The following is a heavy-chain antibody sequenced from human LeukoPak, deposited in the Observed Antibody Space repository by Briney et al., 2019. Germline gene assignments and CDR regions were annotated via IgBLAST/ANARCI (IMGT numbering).Heavy chain of an antibody. D-gene: IGHD2-2*01. V-gene: IGHV3-48*04. Sequence: GGPLRFSGAASGFTFSTFGMIGAGQPPGKGLEWVSYISSSSDTIYYADSVKGQFTISRDNAKNSLYLQVNSLRAEDTAVYYCARGSSNFYFDYWGQGTLVTVSS. CDR2: ISSSSDTI. J-gene: IGHJ4*02. CDR1: GFTFSTFG. CDR3: ARGSSNFYFDY.